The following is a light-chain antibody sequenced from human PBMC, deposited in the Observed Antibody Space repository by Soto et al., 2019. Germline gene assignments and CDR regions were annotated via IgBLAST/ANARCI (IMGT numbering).Light chain of an antibody. CDR3: QQANSFPPT. CDR1: QGISSC. Sequence: DIPMTQSPSSVSASVGDRVTITCRASQGISSCLAWYQQKPGKAPKLLIYGASSLQSGVPSRFSGSGSGTDFTLTISSLHPEDFATYYCQQANSFPPTFGQGTRLEIK. J-gene: IGKJ5*01. V-gene: IGKV1-12*01. CDR2: GAS.